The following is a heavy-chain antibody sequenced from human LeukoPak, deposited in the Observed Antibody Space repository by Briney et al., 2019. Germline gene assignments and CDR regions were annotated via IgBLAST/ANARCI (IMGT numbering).Heavy chain of an antibody. V-gene: IGHV3-11*01. Sequence: PGGSLRLSCAASGFTFSDYYMSWIRQAPGKGLEWVAYISSSGSNIHYADSVKGRFTISRDNSKNTLYLQMNSLRAEDTAVYYCARESFTMVRGVISLFDYWGQGTLVTVSS. J-gene: IGHJ4*02. CDR3: ARESFTMVRGVISLFDY. CDR2: ISSSGSNI. D-gene: IGHD3-10*01. CDR1: GFTFSDYY.